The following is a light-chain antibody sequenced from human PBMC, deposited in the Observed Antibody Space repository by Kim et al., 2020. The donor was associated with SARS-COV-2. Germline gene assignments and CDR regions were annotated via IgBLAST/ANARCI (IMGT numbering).Light chain of an antibody. CDR2: GKN. J-gene: IGLJ2*01. V-gene: IGLV3-19*01. CDR1: SLRSYY. CDR3: NSRDSSGTNVV. Sequence: ALGQTDRITCQGDSLRSYYANWYQQKPGQAPVLVIYGKNNRPSGIPDRFSGSSSGNTASLTITGAQAEDEADYYCNSRDSSGTNVVFGGGTKLTVL.